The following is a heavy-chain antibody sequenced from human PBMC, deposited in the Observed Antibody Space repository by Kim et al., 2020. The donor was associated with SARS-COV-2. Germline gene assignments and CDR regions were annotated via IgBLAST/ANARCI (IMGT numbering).Heavy chain of an antibody. D-gene: IGHD6-13*01. CDR3: ARASPDPYSSSWYRYFDY. V-gene: IGHV4-59*01. Sequence: KGRVTISVDTAKNQFSLKLTSVTAADTAVYYCARASPDPYSSSWYRYFDYWGQGTLVTVSS. J-gene: IGHJ4*02.